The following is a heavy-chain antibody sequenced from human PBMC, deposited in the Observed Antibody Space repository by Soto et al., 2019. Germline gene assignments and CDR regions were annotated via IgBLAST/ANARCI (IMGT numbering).Heavy chain of an antibody. Sequence: GSLRLSCSASGFTFSSYAMHWVRQAPGKGLEYVSAISSNGGSTYYADSVKGRFTISRDNSKNTLYLQMSSLRAEDTAVYYCVKGPLIQLWLQGRYFDYWGQGTLVTVSS. V-gene: IGHV3-64D*08. D-gene: IGHD5-18*01. CDR3: VKGPLIQLWLQGRYFDY. CDR1: GFTFSSYA. J-gene: IGHJ4*02. CDR2: ISSNGGST.